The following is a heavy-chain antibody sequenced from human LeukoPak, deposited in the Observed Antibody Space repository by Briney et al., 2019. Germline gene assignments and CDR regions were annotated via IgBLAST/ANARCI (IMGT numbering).Heavy chain of an antibody. D-gene: IGHD3-16*01. CDR3: ARKGLGELTLDY. J-gene: IGHJ4*02. V-gene: IGHV1-69*13. Sequence: SVKVSCKASGGTFSSYGISWVRQAPGQGPEWMGGIIPIFGTANYAQKFQGRVTLTADESTSTAYMELSSLRSEDTAIYYCARKGLGELTLDYWGQGTLVTVSS. CDR1: GGTFSSYG. CDR2: IIPIFGTA.